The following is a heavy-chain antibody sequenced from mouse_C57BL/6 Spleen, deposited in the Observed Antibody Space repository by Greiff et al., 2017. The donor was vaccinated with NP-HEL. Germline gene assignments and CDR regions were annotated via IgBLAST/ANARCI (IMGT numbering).Heavy chain of an antibody. V-gene: IGHV3-1*01. CDR3: ARYSSYPAWLAY. J-gene: IGHJ3*01. CDR1: GYSITSGYD. Sequence: EVQVVESGPGMVKPSQSLSLTCTVTGYSITSGYDWHWIRHFPGNKLEWMGYISYSGSTNYNPSLKSRISITHDTSKNHFFLKVNSVTTEVTATYYCARYSSYPAWLAYWGQGTLVTVSA. D-gene: IGHD1-1*01. CDR2: ISYSGST.